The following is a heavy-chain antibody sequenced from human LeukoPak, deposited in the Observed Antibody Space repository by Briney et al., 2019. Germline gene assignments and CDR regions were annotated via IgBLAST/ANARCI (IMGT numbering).Heavy chain of an antibody. J-gene: IGHJ6*03. Sequence: GGSLRLSCAASGFTFSSYAMHWVRQAPGKGLEWVAVISYDGSNKYYADSVKGRFTISRDNSKNTLYLQMNSLRAEDTAVYYCASSNVVATITDNYYYYYMDVWGKGTTVTVSS. CDR1: GFTFSSYA. CDR2: ISYDGSNK. D-gene: IGHD5-12*01. CDR3: ASSNVVATITDNYYYYYMDV. V-gene: IGHV3-30*01.